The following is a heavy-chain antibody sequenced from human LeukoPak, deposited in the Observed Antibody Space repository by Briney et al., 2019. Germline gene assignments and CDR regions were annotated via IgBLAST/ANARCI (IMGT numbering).Heavy chain of an antibody. CDR3: AKCRGSSWSDYFDY. Sequence: GGSLRLSCAVSGFSLSGYAMSWVRKAPGKGLEWVSAISDSGGSTYYADSVKGRFTISRDNSRNTLYLQMYTLRAEDTAVYYCAKCRGSSWSDYFDYWGQGTLVTVSS. D-gene: IGHD6-13*01. J-gene: IGHJ4*02. V-gene: IGHV3-23*01. CDR1: GFSLSGYA. CDR2: ISDSGGST.